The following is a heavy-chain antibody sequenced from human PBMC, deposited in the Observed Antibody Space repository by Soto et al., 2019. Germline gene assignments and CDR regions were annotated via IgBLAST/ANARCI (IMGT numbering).Heavy chain of an antibody. Sequence: QVQLVESGGGVVQPGRSLRISCAASGFIFSSYAMHWVRQAPGKGLEWVAVISYDGSNKYYADSVKGRFTISRDNSKNILYLQMNSLRAEDTAVYYCARERRLGSGFDYWGQGTLVTVSS. CDR3: ARERRLGSGFDY. J-gene: IGHJ4*02. CDR2: ISYDGSNK. D-gene: IGHD6-25*01. V-gene: IGHV3-30-3*01. CDR1: GFIFSSYA.